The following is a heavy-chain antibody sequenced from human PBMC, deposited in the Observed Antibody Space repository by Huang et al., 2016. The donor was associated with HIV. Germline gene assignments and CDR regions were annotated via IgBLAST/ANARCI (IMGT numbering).Heavy chain of an antibody. D-gene: IGHD1-7*01. CDR3: ASLGLDWNSGG. CDR2: INSDGSST. J-gene: IGHJ4*02. V-gene: IGHV3-74*01. CDR1: GFTFSRYW. Sequence: EVQLVESGGGLVQPGGSLRLSCAVSGFTFSRYWMHWVRQATGKGLGWVSRINSDGSSTSYADSVKGRFTISRDNAKNTLYLQMNSLRAEDTAVYYCASLGLDWNSGGWGQGTLVTVSS.